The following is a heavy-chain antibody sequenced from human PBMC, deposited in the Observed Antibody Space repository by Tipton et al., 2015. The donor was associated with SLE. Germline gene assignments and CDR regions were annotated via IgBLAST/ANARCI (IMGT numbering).Heavy chain of an antibody. CDR2: VWYSGST. CDR1: GGSISTYF. CDR3: ARGGIYHDYSGNFDF. V-gene: IGHV4-59*01. D-gene: IGHD3-22*01. Sequence: TLSLTCSVSGGSISTYFWSWVRQPPGKGLEWIGYVWYSGSTDYNPSLKSRVTISLDPSKSQFSLRLSSVTAADTAIYYCARGGIYHDYSGNFDFWGQGTLVTASS. J-gene: IGHJ4*02.